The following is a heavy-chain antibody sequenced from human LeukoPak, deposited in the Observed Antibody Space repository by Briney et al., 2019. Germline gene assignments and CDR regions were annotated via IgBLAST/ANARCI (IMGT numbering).Heavy chain of an antibody. CDR1: GGSISSYY. CDR3: ARGSSSSWYDC. J-gene: IGHJ4*02. D-gene: IGHD6-13*01. Sequence: PSETLSLTCTVSGGSISSYYWGWIRQPAGMGLEWLGRIYTSGSTNYNLSLKSRVTMSVDKSKNQFSLNLSSVTAADTALYYCARGSSSSWYDCWGQGTLVTVSS. V-gene: IGHV4-4*07. CDR2: IYTSGST.